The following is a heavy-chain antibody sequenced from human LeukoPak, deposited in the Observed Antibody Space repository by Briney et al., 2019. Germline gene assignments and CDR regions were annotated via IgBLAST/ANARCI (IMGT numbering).Heavy chain of an antibody. J-gene: IGHJ4*02. D-gene: IGHD3-10*01. CDR2: IYSSVT. CDR1: GGSISSYY. Sequence: SETLSLTCTVSGGSISSYYWSWIRQPAGKGLEWIGRIYSSVTHYNPSLKSRVIISVDTSKNQFSLKLSSVTAADTAVYYCAKYAAHYYDSRSFYLDYWGQGTLVTVSS. CDR3: AKYAAHYYDSRSFYLDY. V-gene: IGHV4-4*07.